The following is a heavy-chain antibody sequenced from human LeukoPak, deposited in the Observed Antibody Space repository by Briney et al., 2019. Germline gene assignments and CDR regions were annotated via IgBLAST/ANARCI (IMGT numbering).Heavy chain of an antibody. D-gene: IGHD3-10*01. Sequence: SGPTLVNPPQTLTLTCTFSGFALRTRGRCVRWIRQPPGKALEGLTRIDWEDDKYSSTSQRTSLTISKDTSKNQVVLTMTNMDPVDTATYYCARSAHYYGSRSYSKSENDYWGQGTLVTVSS. CDR3: ARSAHYYGSRSYSKSENDY. J-gene: IGHJ4*02. CDR2: IDWEDDK. V-gene: IGHV2-70*11. CDR1: GFALRTRGRC.